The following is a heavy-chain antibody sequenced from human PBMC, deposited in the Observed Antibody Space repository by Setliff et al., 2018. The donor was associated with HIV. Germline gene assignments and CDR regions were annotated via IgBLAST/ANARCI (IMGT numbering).Heavy chain of an antibody. CDR2: INHSGTT. CDR3: ARVPLYYYGNLTEY. D-gene: IGHD3-22*01. J-gene: IGHJ4*02. Sequence: SETLSLTCAVYGESLSGYQWNWIRQTPGKGLEWIGEINHSGTTNYNPSLKSRVIISLDTSKNQLSLKLKSVTAADTAVYYCARVPLYYYGNLTEYWGQGTLVTVSS. CDR1: GESLSGYQ. V-gene: IGHV4-34*01.